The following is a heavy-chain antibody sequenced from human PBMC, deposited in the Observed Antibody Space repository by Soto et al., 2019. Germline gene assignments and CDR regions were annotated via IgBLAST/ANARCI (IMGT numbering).Heavy chain of an antibody. Sequence: QVQLVESGGGVAQPGRSLRLSCAASGFTFSTFGMHWVRQAPGKGLEWVALIWYDGTNKYYADSVKGRFTISRDNSKNTLFLQMDSLRAEDTAIYYCARRTNYYDTSGHIDYWGQGTLVTVSP. D-gene: IGHD3-22*01. J-gene: IGHJ4*02. CDR1: GFTFSTFG. CDR3: ARRTNYYDTSGHIDY. V-gene: IGHV3-33*01. CDR2: IWYDGTNK.